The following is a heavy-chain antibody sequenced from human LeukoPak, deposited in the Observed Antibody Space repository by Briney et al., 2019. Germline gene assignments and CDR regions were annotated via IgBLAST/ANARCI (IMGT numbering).Heavy chain of an antibody. CDR2: INPSGGST. J-gene: IGHJ4*02. D-gene: IGHD1-26*01. CDR3: ARDRGSSAYLIDY. CDR1: GYTFTNYG. Sequence: ASVKVSCKASGYTFTNYGINWVRQAPGQGLEWMGIINPSGGSTSYAQKFQGRVTMIRDTSTSTVYMELSSLRSEDTAVYYCARDRGSSAYLIDYWGQGTLVTVSS. V-gene: IGHV1-46*01.